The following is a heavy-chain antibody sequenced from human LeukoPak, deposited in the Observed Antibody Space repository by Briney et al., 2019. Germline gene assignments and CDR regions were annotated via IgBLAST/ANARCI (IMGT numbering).Heavy chain of an antibody. CDR3: ARLTVTTRTVFDP. D-gene: IGHD4-17*01. CDR2: IYYSGST. CDR1: GGSISSGGYY. Sequence: SETLSLTCTVSGGSISSGGYYWSWIRQHPGKGLEWIGYIYYSGSTYYNPSLRSRVTISVDTSKNQFSLKLSSVTAADTAVYYCARLTVTTRTVFDPWGQGTLVTVSS. V-gene: IGHV4-31*03. J-gene: IGHJ5*02.